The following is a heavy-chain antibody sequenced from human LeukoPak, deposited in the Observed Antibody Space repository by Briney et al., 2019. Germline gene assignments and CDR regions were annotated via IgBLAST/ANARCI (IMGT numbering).Heavy chain of an antibody. D-gene: IGHD6-13*01. CDR3: ARDRGIGSSSWYPLDY. CDR1: GFTFSSYS. Sequence: GGSLRLSCAASGFTFSSYSMKLGRQAPGKGLEWVSSISSSSSYIYYADSVKGRFTISRDNAKNSLYLQMNSLRAEDTAVYYCARDRGIGSSSWYPLDYWGQGTLVTVSS. V-gene: IGHV3-21*01. J-gene: IGHJ4*02. CDR2: ISSSSSYI.